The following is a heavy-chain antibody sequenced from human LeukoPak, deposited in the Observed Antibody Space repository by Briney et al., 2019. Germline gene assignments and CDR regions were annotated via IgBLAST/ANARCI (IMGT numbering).Heavy chain of an antibody. Sequence: PSETLSLTCTVSGGSISSYYWSWIRQPPGKGLEWIGYTYYSGSTTYNPSLKSRVTISVDTSKNQFSLKLSSVTAADTAVYYCARWDYYGSGSYGLVYWGQGTLVTVSS. D-gene: IGHD3-10*01. CDR2: TYYSGST. CDR1: GGSISSYY. V-gene: IGHV4-59*01. CDR3: ARWDYYGSGSYGLVY. J-gene: IGHJ4*02.